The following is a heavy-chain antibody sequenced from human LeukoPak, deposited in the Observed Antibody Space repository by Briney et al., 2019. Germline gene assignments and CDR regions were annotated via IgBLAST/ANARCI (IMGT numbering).Heavy chain of an antibody. CDR3: ARDRGSSGSYTVWFDP. D-gene: IGHD6-19*01. Sequence: GGSLRLSCAASGFTFSSYSMNWVRQAPGKGLEWVSYISNSSSNIYYADSVKGRFTISRDNAKNSLYLQMNSLRAEDTAVYYTARDRGSSGSYTVWFDPWGEGTLVTVSS. CDR2: ISNSSSNI. J-gene: IGHJ5*02. V-gene: IGHV3-48*04. CDR1: GFTFSSYS.